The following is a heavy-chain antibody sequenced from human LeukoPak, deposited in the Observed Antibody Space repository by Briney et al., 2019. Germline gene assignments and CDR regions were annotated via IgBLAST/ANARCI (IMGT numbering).Heavy chain of an antibody. J-gene: IGHJ4*02. CDR1: GGSISSSSYY. CDR2: IYYSGST. D-gene: IGHD2-15*01. V-gene: IGHV4-39*01. Sequence: PSETLSLTCTVSGGSISSSSYYWGWIRQPPGKGLEWIGSIYYSGSTYYNPSLKSRVTISVDTSKNQFSLKLSSVTAADTAVYYCARVGVVVAATPIDYWGQGTLVTVSS. CDR3: ARVGVVVAATPIDY.